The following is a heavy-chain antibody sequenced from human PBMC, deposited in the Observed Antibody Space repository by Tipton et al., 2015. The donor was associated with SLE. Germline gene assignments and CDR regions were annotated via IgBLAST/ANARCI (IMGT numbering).Heavy chain of an antibody. CDR3: ARFHSGYDPYYFDY. J-gene: IGHJ4*02. CDR1: GFTFSSYW. V-gene: IGHV3-7*03. D-gene: IGHD5-12*01. Sequence: SLRLSCAASGFTFSSYWMSWVRQTPGKGLEWVANIKQDGSEEYYVDSVRGRFTISRHNSMNTLYLQMNILGPADTAVYYCARFHSGYDPYYFDYWGQGTLVTVSS. CDR2: IKQDGSEE.